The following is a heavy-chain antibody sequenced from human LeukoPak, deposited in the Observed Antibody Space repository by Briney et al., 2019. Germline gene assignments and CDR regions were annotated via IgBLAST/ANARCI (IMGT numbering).Heavy chain of an antibody. J-gene: IGHJ5*02. CDR2: IYYSGST. V-gene: IGHV4-59*01. CDR3: ARDGSDWSGWFDP. Sequence: SETLSLTCTVSGGSINSYYWSWIRQSPGKGLEWIGYIYYSGSTNYNPSLKSRVTISVDTSKNQFSLKLTSVTAADTAVYYCARDGSDWSGWFDPWGQGTLVTVSS. D-gene: IGHD6-19*01. CDR1: GGSINSYY.